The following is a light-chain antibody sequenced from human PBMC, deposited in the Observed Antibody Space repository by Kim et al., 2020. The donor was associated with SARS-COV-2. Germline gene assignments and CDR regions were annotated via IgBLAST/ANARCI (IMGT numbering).Light chain of an antibody. CDR3: SSYTTNSAV. J-gene: IGLJ2*01. Sequence: PGQSITISCTGISSDVGGYNFVSWYKQHPGKAPKLMIFDVSNRPSGVSHRFSGSKSGNTASLTISGLQAEDEADYYCSSYTTNSAVFGGGTQLTVL. V-gene: IGLV2-14*03. CDR1: SSDVGGYNF. CDR2: DVS.